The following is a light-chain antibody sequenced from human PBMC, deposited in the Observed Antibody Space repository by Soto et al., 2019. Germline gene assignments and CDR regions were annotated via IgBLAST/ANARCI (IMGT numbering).Light chain of an antibody. Sequence: QSVLTQPRSVSGSPGQSVTVSCTGTSSDVGAYNYVAWYQQHPGKVPKLMISDVNKRPSGVPDRFSGSKSGNTASLTISGLRSEDEADYYCCTFAGRTVVFGTGTKLTVL. CDR2: DVN. CDR3: CTFAGRTVV. CDR1: SSDVGAYNY. J-gene: IGLJ1*01. V-gene: IGLV2-11*01.